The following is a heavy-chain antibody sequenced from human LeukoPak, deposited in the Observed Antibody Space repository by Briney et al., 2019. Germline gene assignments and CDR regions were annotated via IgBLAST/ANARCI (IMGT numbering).Heavy chain of an antibody. V-gene: IGHV3-30*01. D-gene: IGHD3-10*01. CDR3: ARDSPYYYASGSSGPHYFDY. Sequence: GGSLRLSCAASGFTFTEYAMHWVRQAPGKGLEWVALISYDGSRTDYADSVKGRFTISRDNSRNTLYLQLNSLGPEDAAVYYCARDSPYYYASGSSGPHYFDYWGQGALVTVSS. J-gene: IGHJ4*02. CDR2: ISYDGSRT. CDR1: GFTFTEYA.